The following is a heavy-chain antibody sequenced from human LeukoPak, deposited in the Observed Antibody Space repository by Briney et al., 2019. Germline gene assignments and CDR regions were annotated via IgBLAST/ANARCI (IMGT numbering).Heavy chain of an antibody. D-gene: IGHD6-19*01. Sequence: GGSLRLSCVASGFTFINYDMHWVRQAAGKGLEWVSSIGPTGESYYPGSVKGRLTISRENARNSLHLQMNSLKVEDTAVYYCVRAGYSSGWYRFDYWGQGILVTVSS. CDR2: IGPTGES. V-gene: IGHV3-13*01. J-gene: IGHJ4*02. CDR3: VRAGYSSGWYRFDY. CDR1: GFTFINYD.